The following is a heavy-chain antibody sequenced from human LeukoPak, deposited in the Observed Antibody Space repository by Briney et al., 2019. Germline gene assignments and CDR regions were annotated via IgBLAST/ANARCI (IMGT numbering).Heavy chain of an antibody. CDR2: IFPGDSDT. Sequence: GESLKISCKSSGYSFASYWIGWVRQMPGKGLEWMGIIFPGDSDTRYSPSFEGQVTISANKSISSAYLQWSSLKASDTAMYYCARLGGYCSGGSCYSTIDYWGQGTLVTVSS. V-gene: IGHV5-51*01. J-gene: IGHJ4*02. D-gene: IGHD2-15*01. CDR1: GYSFASYW. CDR3: ARLGGYCSGGSCYSTIDY.